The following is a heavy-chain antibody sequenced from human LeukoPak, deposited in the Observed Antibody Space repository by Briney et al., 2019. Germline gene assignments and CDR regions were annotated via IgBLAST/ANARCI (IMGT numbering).Heavy chain of an antibody. CDR3: ARDTDDYGTFNWFDP. V-gene: IGHV1-18*01. CDR2: ISAYNGNT. J-gene: IGHJ5*02. Sequence: ASVKVSCKASGYTFTSYGISWVRQAPGQGLEWMGWISAYNGNTNYAQKLQGRVTMTTDTSTSTAYMELRSLRSDDTAVYYCARDTDDYGTFNWFDPWGQGTLVTVSS. CDR1: GYTFTSYG. D-gene: IGHD3-16*01.